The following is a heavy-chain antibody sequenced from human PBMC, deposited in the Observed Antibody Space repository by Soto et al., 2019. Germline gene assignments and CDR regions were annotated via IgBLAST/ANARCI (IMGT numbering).Heavy chain of an antibody. Sequence: VKVSCKASGGTFSSYTISWVRQAPGQGLEWMGRIIPILGIANYAQKFQGRVTITADKSTSTAYMELSSLRSEDTAVYYCARSRYYTIAHVGMAAAGTGYYYGMDVWGQGTTVTVSS. CDR1: GGTFSSYT. V-gene: IGHV1-69*02. CDR2: IIPILGIA. D-gene: IGHD6-13*01. J-gene: IGHJ6*02. CDR3: ARSRYYTIAHVGMAAAGTGYYYGMDV.